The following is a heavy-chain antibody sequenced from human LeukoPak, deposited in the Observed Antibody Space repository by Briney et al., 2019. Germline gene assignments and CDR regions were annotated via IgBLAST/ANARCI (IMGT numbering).Heavy chain of an antibody. Sequence: ASVKVSCKASGYTFTSYGISWVRQAPGQGLEWMGWISAYNGNTNYAQKLQGRVTMTTDTSTSTAYMELRSLRSDDTAVYYCASGARYSSGWYEYGAFDIWGQGTMVTVSS. D-gene: IGHD6-19*01. CDR2: ISAYNGNT. CDR3: ASGARYSSGWYEYGAFDI. V-gene: IGHV1-18*01. J-gene: IGHJ3*02. CDR1: GYTFTSYG.